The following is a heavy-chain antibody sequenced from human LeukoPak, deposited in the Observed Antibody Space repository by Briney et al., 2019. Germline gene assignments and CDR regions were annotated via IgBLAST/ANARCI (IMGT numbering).Heavy chain of an antibody. CDR2: ISSSGSTI. CDR3: ARDNSWYCSGWYFDY. CDR1: GFTFSSYE. V-gene: IGHV3-48*03. Sequence: GGSLRLSCAASGFTFSSYEMNWVRQAPGKGLEWVSYISSSGSTIYYADSVKGRFTISRDNAKNSLYLQMNSLRAEDTAVYYCARDNSWYCSGWYFDYWGQGTLVTVSS. D-gene: IGHD6-19*01. J-gene: IGHJ4*02.